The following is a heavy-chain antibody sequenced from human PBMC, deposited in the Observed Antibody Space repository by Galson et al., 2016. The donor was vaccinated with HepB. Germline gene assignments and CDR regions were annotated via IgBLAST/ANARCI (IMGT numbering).Heavy chain of an antibody. CDR2: DSMDGRRK. CDR3: AKRHEYCPPVGCSVDS. Sequence: SLRLSCAASGFTFSHRGMHWVRQAPGKGLEWVAADSMDGRRKFYADSVKGRFTISRDNSNNMLFLQMNSLTADDPAVYYCAKRHEYCPPVGCSVDSWGQGTLVSVSS. CDR1: GFTFSHRG. V-gene: IGHV3-30*18. D-gene: IGHD2/OR15-2a*01. J-gene: IGHJ4*02.